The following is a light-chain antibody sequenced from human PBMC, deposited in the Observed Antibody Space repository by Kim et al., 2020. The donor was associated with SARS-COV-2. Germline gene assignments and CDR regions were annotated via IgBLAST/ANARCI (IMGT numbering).Light chain of an antibody. CDR1: SGYSNYK. CDR2: VGTGGIVG. CDR3: GADHGSGSNFVQGVV. Sequence: QLVLTQPPSASASLGASVTLTCTLSSGYSNYKVDWYQQRPGKGPRFVMRVGTGGIVGSKGDGIPDRFSVLGSGLNRYLTIKNIQEEDESDYHCGADHGSGSNFVQGVVFGGGTQLTVL. J-gene: IGLJ2*01. V-gene: IGLV9-49*01.